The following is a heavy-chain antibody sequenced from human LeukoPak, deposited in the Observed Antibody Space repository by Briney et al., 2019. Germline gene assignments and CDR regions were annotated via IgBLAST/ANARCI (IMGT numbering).Heavy chain of an antibody. CDR2: IYTSGST. V-gene: IGHV4-4*07. Sequence: SETLSLTCTVSGGSISSYYWSWIRQPAGKGLEWIGRIYTSGSTNYNPSLKSRVTISVDTSKNQFSLKVSSVTAADTAVYCCAKDGGGGWRLLHLWGQGTLVTVSS. J-gene: IGHJ4*02. D-gene: IGHD3-22*01. CDR3: AKDGGGGWRLLHL. CDR1: GGSISSYY.